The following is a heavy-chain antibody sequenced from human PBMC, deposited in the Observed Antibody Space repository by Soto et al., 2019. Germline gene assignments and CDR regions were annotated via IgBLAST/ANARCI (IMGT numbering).Heavy chain of an antibody. D-gene: IGHD2-21*02. J-gene: IGHJ4*02. V-gene: IGHV4-39*02. CDR3: ARDSYCGGDCYSFDY. Sequence: SSETLSLTCTVSGGSTSSSGYYWCWVRQPPGKGLEWIGSIYYSGSTYYNSSLKSRVTISVDTSKNQFSLKLTSVTAADTAVYYCARDSYCGGDCYSFDYWGQGTLVTVS. CDR1: GGSTSSSGYY. CDR2: IYYSGST.